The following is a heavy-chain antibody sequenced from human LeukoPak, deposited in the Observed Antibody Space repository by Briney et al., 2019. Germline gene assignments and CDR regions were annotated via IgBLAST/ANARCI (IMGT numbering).Heavy chain of an antibody. CDR3: ATPLRGYDPPYFDY. V-gene: IGHV1-24*01. CDR1: GYTLTELS. J-gene: IGHJ4*02. Sequence: ASVKVSCKVSGYTLTELSMHWVRQAPGKGLEWMGGFDPEDGETIYAQKFQGRVTMTEDTSTDTAYMELSSLRSEDTAVYYCATPLRGYDPPYFDYWGQGILVTVSS. CDR2: FDPEDGET. D-gene: IGHD5-12*01.